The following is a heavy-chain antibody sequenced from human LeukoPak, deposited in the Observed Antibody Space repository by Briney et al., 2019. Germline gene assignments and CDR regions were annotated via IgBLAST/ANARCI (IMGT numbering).Heavy chain of an antibody. CDR3: ARVWAAAGFYYYYGMDV. Sequence: AETLSLTCTVSGGSLSSYYGSWIRQPAGKGLEWIVRIYTSWSTNYNPSLKSRVTMSVDPSKNQFSLKLSYVPAADTAVYYCARVWAAAGFYYYYGMDVWGQGTTVTVSS. CDR2: IYTSWST. D-gene: IGHD6-13*01. J-gene: IGHJ6*02. CDR1: GGSLSSYY. V-gene: IGHV4-4*07.